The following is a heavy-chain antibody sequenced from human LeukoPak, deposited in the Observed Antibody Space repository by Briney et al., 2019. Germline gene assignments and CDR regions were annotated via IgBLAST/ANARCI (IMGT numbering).Heavy chain of an antibody. CDR1: GFTFSSYA. Sequence: GGSLRLSCAASGFTFSSYAMSWVRQAPGKGLEWVSAISGSGGSTYYADSVKGRFTISRDNSKNTLYLQMNSLRAEDTAVYYCEKVPPLYCGGDCYFLVDYWGQGTLVTVSS. CDR2: ISGSGGST. CDR3: EKVPPLYCGGDCYFLVDY. V-gene: IGHV3-23*01. J-gene: IGHJ4*02. D-gene: IGHD2-21*02.